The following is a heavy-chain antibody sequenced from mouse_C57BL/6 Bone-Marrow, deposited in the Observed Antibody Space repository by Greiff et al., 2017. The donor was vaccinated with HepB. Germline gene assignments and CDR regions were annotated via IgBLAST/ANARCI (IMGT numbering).Heavy chain of an antibody. J-gene: IGHJ2*01. Sequence: EVKVVESGGGLVQPGGSLKLSCAASGFTFSDYYMYWVRQTPEKRLEWVAYISNGGGSTYYPDTVKGRFTISRDNAKNTLYLQMSRLKSEDTAMYYCARHERGFDYWGQGTTLTVSS. CDR2: ISNGGGST. CDR1: GFTFSDYY. V-gene: IGHV5-12*01. CDR3: ARHERGFDY.